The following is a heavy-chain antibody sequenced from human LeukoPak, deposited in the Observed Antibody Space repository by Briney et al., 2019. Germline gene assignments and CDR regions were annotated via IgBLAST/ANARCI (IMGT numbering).Heavy chain of an antibody. V-gene: IGHV3-66*01. D-gene: IGHD3-16*01. CDR2: LSSGDST. J-gene: IGHJ4*02. CDR3: ARADSYASEIYSYGDS. CDR1: GFTFRSYG. Sequence: PGGSLRLSCVASGFTFRSYGMSWVRQAPGKGLEWVSSLSSGDSTYYADSVKGRFTISRDNSKNTLYLQMDSLRAEDTAVYYCARADSYASEIYSYGDSWGQGTLVTVSS.